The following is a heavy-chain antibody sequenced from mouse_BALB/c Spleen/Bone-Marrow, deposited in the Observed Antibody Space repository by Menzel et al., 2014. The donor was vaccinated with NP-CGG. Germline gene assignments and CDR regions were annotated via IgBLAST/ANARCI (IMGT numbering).Heavy chain of an antibody. CDR2: ISNGGGST. D-gene: IGHD2-3*01. V-gene: IGHV5-12-2*01. CDR1: GFTFSSYT. CDR3: ARQSYEGFAY. Sequence: EVKLEESGGNLVQPGGSLKLSCAASGFTFSSYTMSWVRQTPEKRLEWVAYISNGGGSTYYPDTVKGRFTISRDNATNNLYLQMSSMKSEATAMYYCARQSYEGFAYWGQGTLVTVSA. J-gene: IGHJ3*01.